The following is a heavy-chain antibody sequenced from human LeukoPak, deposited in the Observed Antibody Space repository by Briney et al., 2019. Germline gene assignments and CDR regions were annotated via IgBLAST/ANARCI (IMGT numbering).Heavy chain of an antibody. CDR1: GFTVSNY. J-gene: IGHJ6*03. Sequence: GGSLRLSCAASGFTVSNYMGWVRQAPGKGLEWVSLIYSSGSTYYADSVKGRFTITRDNSKNTLYLQMNSLRAEDTAVYYCARVLSGRGSLYDYYYYMDVWGKGATVTISS. V-gene: IGHV3-53*01. CDR3: ARVLSGRGSLYDYYYYMDV. D-gene: IGHD3-10*01. CDR2: IYSSGST.